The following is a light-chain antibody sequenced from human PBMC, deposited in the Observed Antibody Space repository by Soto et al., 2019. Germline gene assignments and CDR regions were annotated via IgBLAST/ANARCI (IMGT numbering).Light chain of an antibody. CDR3: SSYAGNNNVV. CDR1: SSDVGDYKF. V-gene: IGLV2-8*01. J-gene: IGLJ2*01. Sequence: QSALTQPPSASGSPGQSVTISCTGTSSDVGDYKFVSWYQQHPDKAPKLLMYEVNRRPSGVPDRFSGSKSGNTASLTVSGLQAEDEAEYYCSSYAGNNNVVFGGGTKLTVL. CDR2: EVN.